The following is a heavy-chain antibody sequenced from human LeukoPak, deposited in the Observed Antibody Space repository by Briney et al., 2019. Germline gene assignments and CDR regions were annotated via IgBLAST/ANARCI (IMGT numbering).Heavy chain of an antibody. J-gene: IGHJ5*02. D-gene: IGHD3-10*01. CDR3: ARDDYGSGRGWFDP. CDR2: INDSGST. V-gene: IGHV4-59*13. CDR1: GDSISSSY. Sequence: PSETLSLTCTVSGDSISSSYWSWLRQSPGKGLDWIGSINDSGSTNYNPSLKSRVTISADTSKNQISLKLRSVTAADTAVYYCARDDYGSGRGWFDPWGQGTLVTVSS.